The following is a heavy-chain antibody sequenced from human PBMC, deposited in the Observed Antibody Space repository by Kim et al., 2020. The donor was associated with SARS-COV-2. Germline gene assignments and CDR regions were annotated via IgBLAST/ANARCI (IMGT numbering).Heavy chain of an antibody. V-gene: IGHV3-53*01. D-gene: IGHD4-17*01. J-gene: IGHJ4*02. CDR3: ASSDYGDSRDDY. Sequence: YYADSGKGRFTISRDNSKNTLYLQMNSLRAEDTAVYYCASSDYGDSRDDYWGQGTLVTVSS.